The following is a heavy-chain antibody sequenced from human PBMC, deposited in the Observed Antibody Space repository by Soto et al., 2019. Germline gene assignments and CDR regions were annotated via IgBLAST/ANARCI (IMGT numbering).Heavy chain of an antibody. D-gene: IGHD6-19*01. CDR3: ARGPGSGWYVYYYYDGMDV. CDR1: GYTFTSYD. V-gene: IGHV1-8*01. Sequence: QVQLVQSGAEVKKPGASVKVSCKASGYTFTSYDINWVRQATGQGLEWMGWMNPNSGNTGYAQKFQGRATMTRNTSISQAYMELSSLRSEDTAVYYCARGPGSGWYVYYYYDGMDVWGQEPTVTVPS. J-gene: IGHJ6*02. CDR2: MNPNSGNT.